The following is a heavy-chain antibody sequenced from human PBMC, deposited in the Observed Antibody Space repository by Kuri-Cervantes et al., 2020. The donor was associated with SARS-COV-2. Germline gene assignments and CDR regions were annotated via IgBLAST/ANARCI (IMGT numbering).Heavy chain of an antibody. CDR1: GYKFTNYW. Sequence: KVSCQGSGYKFTNYWIRWVRQMPGKGLEWMGSIYPGDSDTRHRPSFQGQVTISADRSINTVYLQWSNLKASDTAIYYCARHGSIGAHQNWFDAWGQGTLVTVSS. CDR3: ARHGSIGAHQNWFDA. J-gene: IGHJ5*02. D-gene: IGHD6-6*01. CDR2: IYPGDSDT. V-gene: IGHV5-51*01.